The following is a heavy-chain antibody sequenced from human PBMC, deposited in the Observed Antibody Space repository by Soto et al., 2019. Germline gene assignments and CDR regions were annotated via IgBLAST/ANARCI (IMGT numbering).Heavy chain of an antibody. CDR1: GDSISSYY. V-gene: IGHV4-4*07. J-gene: IGHJ4*02. CDR2: TYVTGDT. D-gene: IGHD6-19*01. CDR3: AREFTEAVDGPTPFYFDY. Sequence: TSETLSLTCSVSGDSISSYYWSWIRQSAGKGLEWIGRTYVTGDTNYNPTLKSRVTMSLDTSKNQLSLKLSSVTAADTAVYFCAREFTEAVDGPTPFYFDYWGPGTPVTVSS.